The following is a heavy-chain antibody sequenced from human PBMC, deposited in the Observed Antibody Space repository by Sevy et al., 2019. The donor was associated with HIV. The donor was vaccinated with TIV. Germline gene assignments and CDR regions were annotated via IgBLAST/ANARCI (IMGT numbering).Heavy chain of an antibody. CDR3: AREGTDYSKYNWFDP. CDR1: GYTFTSYY. CDR2: INPSGGST. D-gene: IGHD4-4*01. V-gene: IGHV1-46*01. Sequence: ASVKVSCKASGYTFTSYYMHWVRQAPGQGLEWMGIINPSGGSTSYAQKFQGRVTMTRDTSTSTVYMELSSLRSEDTNVYYCAREGTDYSKYNWFDPWGQGTLVTVSS. J-gene: IGHJ5*02.